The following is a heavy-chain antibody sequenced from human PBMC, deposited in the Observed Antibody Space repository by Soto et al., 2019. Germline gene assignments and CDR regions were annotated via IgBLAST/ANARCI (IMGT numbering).Heavy chain of an antibody. CDR3: ARIPVSSSSRYFDY. CDR1: GFSLSTSGMR. V-gene: IGHV2-70*01. CDR2: IDWDDDK. J-gene: IGHJ4*02. D-gene: IGHD6-13*01. Sequence: SGPTLVNPTQTLTLTCTFSGFSLSTSGMRVSWIRQPPGKALEWLALIDWDDDKYYSTSLKTRLTISKDTSKNQVVLTMTNMDPVDTATCYCARIPVSSSSRYFDYWGQGTLVTVSS.